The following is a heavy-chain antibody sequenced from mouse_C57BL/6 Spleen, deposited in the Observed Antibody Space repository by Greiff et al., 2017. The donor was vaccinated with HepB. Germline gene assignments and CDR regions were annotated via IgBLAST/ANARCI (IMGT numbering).Heavy chain of an antibody. CDR1: GFSLTSYG. D-gene: IGHD2-4*01. V-gene: IGHV2-3*01. Sequence: VKLVESGPGLVAPSQSLSITCTVSGFSLTSYGVSWVRQPPGKGLEWLGVIWGDGSTNYHSALISRLSISKDNSKSQVFLKLNSLQTDDTATYYCAAPIYDYDEGWFAYWGQGTLVTVSA. CDR3: AAPIYDYDEGWFAY. CDR2: IWGDGST. J-gene: IGHJ3*01.